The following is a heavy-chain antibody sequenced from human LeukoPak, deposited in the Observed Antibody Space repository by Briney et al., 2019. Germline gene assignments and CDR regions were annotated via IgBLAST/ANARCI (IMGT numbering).Heavy chain of an antibody. D-gene: IGHD1-26*01. V-gene: IGHV3-53*01. J-gene: IGHJ6*02. Sequence: GGSLRLSCAASGFTLSSNYMSWVRQAPGKGLEWVSVIYSGGSTYYADSVKGRFTISRDNSKNTLYLQMNSLRAEDTAVYYCARDDVGDFYYGMDVWGQGTTVTVSS. CDR1: GFTLSSNY. CDR2: IYSGGST. CDR3: ARDDVGDFYYGMDV.